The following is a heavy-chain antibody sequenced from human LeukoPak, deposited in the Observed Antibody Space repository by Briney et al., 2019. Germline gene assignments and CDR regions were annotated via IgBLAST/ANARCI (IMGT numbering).Heavy chain of an antibody. CDR2: IYYSGST. Sequence: PSETLSLTCTVSGGSISSSSYYWGWIRQPPGKGLEWIGSIYYSGSTYYNPSLKSRVTISVDTSKNQFSLKLSSVTAADTAVYYCARDREDPYGDPGDYWGQGTLVTVSS. V-gene: IGHV4-39*07. J-gene: IGHJ4*02. CDR3: ARDREDPYGDPGDY. CDR1: GGSISSSSYY. D-gene: IGHD4-17*01.